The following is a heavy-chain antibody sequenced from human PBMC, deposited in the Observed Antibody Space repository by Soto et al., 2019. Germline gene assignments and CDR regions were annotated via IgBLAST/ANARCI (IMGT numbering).Heavy chain of an antibody. CDR3: ARSRVGSSWYEGDS. CDR2: IAHDGSNQ. J-gene: IGHJ4*02. D-gene: IGHD6-13*01. V-gene: IGHV3-30*03. CDR1: GFTFSSYG. Sequence: QVQLVESGGGVVQPGKSLRLSCAASGFTFSSYGMQWVRQAPGKGLDWMAVIAHDGSNQYYTDSVNGRFTISRDNSKNTLYLQMDSLSPEDTAVYFCARSRVGSSWYEGDSWGQGTLVTVSS.